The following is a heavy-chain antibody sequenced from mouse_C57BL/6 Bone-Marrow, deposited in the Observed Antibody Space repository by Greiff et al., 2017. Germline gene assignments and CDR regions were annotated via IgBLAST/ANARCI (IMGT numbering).Heavy chain of an antibody. J-gene: IGHJ4*01. V-gene: IGHV1-59*01. Sequence: VQLQQPGAELVRPGTSVKLSCKASGYTFTSYWMHWVKQRPGQGLEWIGVIDPSDSYTNSNQKFKGKATLTVDTSSSTAYMQLSSLTSEDSAVYYCARLCTTVVAEYYYAMDYWGQGTSVTVSS. CDR2: IDPSDSYT. D-gene: IGHD1-1*01. CDR1: GYTFTSYW. CDR3: ARLCTTVVAEYYYAMDY.